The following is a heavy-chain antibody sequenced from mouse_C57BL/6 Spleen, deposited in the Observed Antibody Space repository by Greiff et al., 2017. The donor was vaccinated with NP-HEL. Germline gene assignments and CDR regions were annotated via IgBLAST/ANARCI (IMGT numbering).Heavy chain of an antibody. Sequence: QVQLQQPGAELVKPGASVKLSCKASGYTFTRYWMHWVKQRPGQGLEWIGMIHPNSGSTNYNEKFKSKATLTVDKSSSTAYMQLSSLTSEDSAVYYCARGGGLHLYAMDYWGQGTSVTVSS. CDR1: GYTFTRYW. J-gene: IGHJ4*01. CDR2: IHPNSGST. D-gene: IGHD2-2*01. V-gene: IGHV1-64*01. CDR3: ARGGGLHLYAMDY.